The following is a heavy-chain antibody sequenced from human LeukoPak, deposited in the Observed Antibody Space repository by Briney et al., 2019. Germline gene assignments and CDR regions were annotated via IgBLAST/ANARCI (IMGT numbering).Heavy chain of an antibody. CDR3: ARAGGQFYYGSGTTGGYFDY. CDR2: IRPDGHNK. V-gene: IGHV3-30*02. D-gene: IGHD3-10*01. Sequence: GGSLRLSCAASGFTVSSNYMSWVRHAPGKGLEWVAFIRPDGHNKYSADSMKGRFTIYRDISNNIVYLQMNSLRAEDTAVYYCARAGGQFYYGSGTTGGYFDYWGQGTLVTVSS. J-gene: IGHJ4*02. CDR1: GFTVSSNY.